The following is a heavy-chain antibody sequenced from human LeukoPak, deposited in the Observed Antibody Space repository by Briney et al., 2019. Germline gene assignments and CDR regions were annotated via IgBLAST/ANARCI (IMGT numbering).Heavy chain of an antibody. V-gene: IGHV3-23*01. Sequence: GGSLSLSCAASGFTFSSYAMSWVRQAPGKGLEWVSAISGSGGSTYYADSVKGRFTISRDNSKNTLYLQMNSLRAEDTAVYYCAKDSLNRIAVAGISSYYYYGMDVWGQGTTVTVSS. CDR1: GFTFSSYA. CDR2: ISGSGGST. J-gene: IGHJ6*02. CDR3: AKDSLNRIAVAGISSYYYYGMDV. D-gene: IGHD6-19*01.